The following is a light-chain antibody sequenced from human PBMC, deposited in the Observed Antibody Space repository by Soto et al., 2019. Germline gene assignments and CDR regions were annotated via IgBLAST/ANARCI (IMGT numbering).Light chain of an antibody. Sequence: EIVLTQSPGTLSLSPGERATLSCRASQSISSSYLAWYQQKPGQAPRLLIYGASTRATGIPDRFSGSGSGTDFTLTISRLESEDFATYYCQQLWTYPLTFGGGTKVEI. CDR1: QSISSSY. CDR2: GAS. J-gene: IGKJ4*01. V-gene: IGKV3-20*01. CDR3: QQLWTYPLT.